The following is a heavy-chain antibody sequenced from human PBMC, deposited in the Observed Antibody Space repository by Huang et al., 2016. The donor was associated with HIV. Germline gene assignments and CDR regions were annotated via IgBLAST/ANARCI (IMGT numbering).Heavy chain of an antibody. D-gene: IGHD6-13*01. CDR2: VNPSGGGA. J-gene: IGHJ5*01. V-gene: IGHV1-46*03. CDR1: GFSILIYY. Sequence: QVQLVQSGAEVKKPGASVTISCKASGFSILIYYIHWVRQAPGQGLEWMGIVNPSGGGADYAQKFKGRVTMTRDTSTRTRYMKRSSLRSEDTAVYYCAREGITPSGTEVSGFDFWGQGTPVGVSS. CDR3: AREGITPSGTEVSGFDF.